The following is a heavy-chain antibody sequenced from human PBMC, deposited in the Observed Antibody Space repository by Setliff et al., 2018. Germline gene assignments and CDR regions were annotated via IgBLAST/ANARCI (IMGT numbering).Heavy chain of an antibody. V-gene: IGHV1-69*11. J-gene: IGHJ4*02. CDR2: IIPVIDTT. D-gene: IGHD3-16*01. CDR3: AKVLAEVLMTGLDF. CDR1: GVAFSSYA. Sequence: SVKVSCKASGVAFSSYALTWVRQAPGQGLEWMGRIIPVIDTTDYAENFQGGVTFTADESTKTAYMDLRSLRSEDTAIYYCAKVLAEVLMTGLDFWGQGALVTVSS.